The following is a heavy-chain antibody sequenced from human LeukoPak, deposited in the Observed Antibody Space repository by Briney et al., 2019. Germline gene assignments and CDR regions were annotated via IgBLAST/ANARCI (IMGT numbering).Heavy chain of an antibody. Sequence: GGSLRLSCAASGFTFSNHWMSWVRQAPGKGLEWVANINQDGSEKYYVDSVKGRFTVSRDNAKNSLDLQMNTLRAEDTAVYYCARKKLTYYYGMDVWGQGTTVTVSS. CDR2: INQDGSEK. CDR1: GFTFSNHW. V-gene: IGHV3-7*01. D-gene: IGHD1-7*01. CDR3: ARKKLTYYYGMDV. J-gene: IGHJ6*02.